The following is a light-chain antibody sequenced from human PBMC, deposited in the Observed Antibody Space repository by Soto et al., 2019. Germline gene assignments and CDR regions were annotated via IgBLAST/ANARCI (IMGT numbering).Light chain of an antibody. J-gene: IGKJ2*01. Sequence: DIVMTQSPDSLAVSPGERVTINCKSSQSVLHSSNNKNYLAWHQQKPGQPPKLLIYWASTRESGVPDRFGGSGSGTDFTLTISSLQAEDVAVYYCQQYYITPYTFGQGTNLEIK. CDR3: QQYYITPYT. CDR1: QSVLHSSNNKNY. CDR2: WAS. V-gene: IGKV4-1*01.